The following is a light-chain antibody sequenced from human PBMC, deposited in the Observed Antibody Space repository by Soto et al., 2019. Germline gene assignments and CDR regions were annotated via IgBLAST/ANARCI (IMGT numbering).Light chain of an antibody. CDR2: LSYGGSP. J-gene: IGLJ3*02. CDR1: SWHRTYD. CDR3: QTWGSGIWV. V-gene: IGLV4-69*01. Sequence: QPVLTQSPSASASLGASVKLTCTLSSWHRTYDIAWHQQQPDRGPRCLIKLSYGGSPTKGDGIPDRFSGSSSGAERFLSLSSLHSDDEADYFCQTWGSGIWVFGGGTKLTVL.